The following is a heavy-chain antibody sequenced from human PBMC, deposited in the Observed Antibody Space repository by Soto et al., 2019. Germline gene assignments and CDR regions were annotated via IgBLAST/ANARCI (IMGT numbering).Heavy chain of an antibody. J-gene: IGHJ5*02. Sequence: EVQLVESGGGLVQPGGSLRLSCAASGFTFSSYSMNWVRQAPGKGLEWVSYISSSSSTIYYADSVKGRFTISRDNAKNSLDLQMNSLGDGATAVYYGAREIPSRGVGSFDPWGQGALVTVSS. CDR3: AREIPSRGVGSFDP. D-gene: IGHD1-26*01. CDR1: GFTFSSYS. CDR2: ISSSSSTI. V-gene: IGHV3-48*02.